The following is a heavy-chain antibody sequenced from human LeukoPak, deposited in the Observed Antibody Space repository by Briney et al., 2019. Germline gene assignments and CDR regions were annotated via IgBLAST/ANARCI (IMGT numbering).Heavy chain of an antibody. Sequence: ASVKVSCKASGYTFTGYYMHWVRQAPGQGLEWMGWINPNSGGTNYAQKFQGRVTMTRDTSISTAYMELSRLRSDDTAVYYCARYRWIVGATEGNWFDPWGQGTLVTVSS. CDR3: ARYRWIVGATEGNWFDP. D-gene: IGHD1-26*01. J-gene: IGHJ5*02. V-gene: IGHV1-2*02. CDR1: GYTFTGYY. CDR2: INPNSGGT.